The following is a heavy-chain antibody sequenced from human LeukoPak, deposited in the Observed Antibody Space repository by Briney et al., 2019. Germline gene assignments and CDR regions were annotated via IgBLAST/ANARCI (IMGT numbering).Heavy chain of an antibody. CDR2: INPSGGST. J-gene: IGHJ5*02. V-gene: IGHV1-46*01. Sequence: ASVKVSCKASGYTFTSYYMHWVRQAPGQGLEWMGIINPSGGSTSYAQKFQGRVTMTRDMSTSTVYMELSSLRSEDTAVYYCAREFSSGWYDHWFDPWGQGTLVTVSS. CDR1: GYTFTSYY. CDR3: AREFSSGWYDHWFDP. D-gene: IGHD6-13*01.